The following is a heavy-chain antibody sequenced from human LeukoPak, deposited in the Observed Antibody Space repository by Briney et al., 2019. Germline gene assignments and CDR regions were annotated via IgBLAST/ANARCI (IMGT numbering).Heavy chain of an antibody. CDR3: ARVFHDSSGYPLDY. Sequence: TGGSLRLSCAASGFTFSSYAMSWVRQAPGKGLEWVSLISGSGGSTYYADSVKGRFTISRDNSKNTLYLQMNSLRVEDTAVYYCARVFHDSSGYPLDYWGQGTLVTVSS. D-gene: IGHD3-22*01. V-gene: IGHV3-23*01. CDR2: ISGSGGST. J-gene: IGHJ4*02. CDR1: GFTFSSYA.